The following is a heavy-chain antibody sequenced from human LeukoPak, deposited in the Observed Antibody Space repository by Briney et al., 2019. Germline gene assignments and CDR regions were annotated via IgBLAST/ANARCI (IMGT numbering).Heavy chain of an antibody. J-gene: IGHJ4*02. D-gene: IGHD3-22*01. CDR2: IYYSGST. CDR1: GGSISSGGYY. V-gene: IGHV4-31*03. CDR3: ARLYYYDSSGYSYDY. Sequence: SETLSLTCTVSGGSISSGGYYWSWIRQHPGKGLEWIGYIYYSGSTYYNPSLKSRVTISVDTSKNQFSLKLSSVTAVDTAVYYCARLYYYDSSGYSYDYWGQGTLVTVSS.